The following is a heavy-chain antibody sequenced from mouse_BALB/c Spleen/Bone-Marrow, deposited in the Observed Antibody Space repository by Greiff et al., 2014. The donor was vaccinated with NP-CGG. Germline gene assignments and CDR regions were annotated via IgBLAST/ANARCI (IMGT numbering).Heavy chain of an antibody. Sequence: EVKLMESGAELVKPGASVKLSCTASGFNIKDTYMHWVKQRPEQGLEWIGRIDPANGNTKYDPKFQGKATITADTSSNTAYLRLSSLTSEDTAVYYCASYYYGRYFDVWGAGTTVTVSS. J-gene: IGHJ1*01. CDR2: IDPANGNT. CDR1: GFNIKDTY. D-gene: IGHD1-1*01. CDR3: ASYYYGRYFDV. V-gene: IGHV14-3*02.